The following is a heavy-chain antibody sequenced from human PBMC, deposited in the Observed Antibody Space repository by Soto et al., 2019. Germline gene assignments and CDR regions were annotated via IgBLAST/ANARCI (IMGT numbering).Heavy chain of an antibody. CDR1: GGTFSSYA. J-gene: IGHJ6*02. Sequence: QVQLVQSGAEVKKPGSSVKVSCKASGGTFSSYAISWVRQAPGQGLEWMGGIIPIFGIANYAQKFQGRVTITADKSTSTAYMELSSLRSEDTAVYYCARDRRIAAAGSRYYYGMDVWGQGTTVTVSS. V-gene: IGHV1-69*17. D-gene: IGHD6-13*01. CDR2: IIPIFGIA. CDR3: ARDRRIAAAGSRYYYGMDV.